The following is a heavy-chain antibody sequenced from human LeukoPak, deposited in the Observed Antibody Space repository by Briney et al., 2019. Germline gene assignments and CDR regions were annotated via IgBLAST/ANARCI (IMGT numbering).Heavy chain of an antibody. D-gene: IGHD3-9*01. J-gene: IGHJ6*02. CDR1: GFTFSSYG. CDR2: ISYDGSNK. CDR3: AKGSVLRYFDWSSGYGMDV. V-gene: IGHV3-30*18. Sequence: PGRSLRLSCAASGFTFSSYGMHWVRQAPGKGLEWVAVISYDGSNKYYADSVKGRFTISRDNSKNTLYLQMNSLRAGDTAVYYCAKGSVLRYFDWSSGYGMDVWGQGTTVTVSS.